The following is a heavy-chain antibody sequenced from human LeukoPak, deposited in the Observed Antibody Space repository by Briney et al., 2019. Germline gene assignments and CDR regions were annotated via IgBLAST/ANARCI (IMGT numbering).Heavy chain of an antibody. V-gene: IGHV4-39*07. Sequence: SETLSLTCTVSGGSISSSSYYWGWIRQPPGKGLEWIGSIYYSGSTYYNPSLKSRVTISVDTSKNQFSLKLSSVTAADTAVYYCARETWGGYCSGGSCDYYFDYWGQGTLVTVSS. CDR3: ARETWGGYCSGGSCDYYFDY. CDR2: IYYSGST. CDR1: GGSISSSSYY. D-gene: IGHD2-15*01. J-gene: IGHJ4*02.